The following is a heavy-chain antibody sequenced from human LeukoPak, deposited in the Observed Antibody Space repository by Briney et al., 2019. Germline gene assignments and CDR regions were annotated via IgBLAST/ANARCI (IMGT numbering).Heavy chain of an antibody. D-gene: IGHD2-2*01. CDR2: IYYSGST. V-gene: IGHV4-39*01. Sequence: PSETLSLTCTVSGDSISSNKYYWGWMRQPPGKGLEWIGSIYYSGSTYYNPSLKSRVTISLDTSKNQFSLKVSSVTAADTAVYYCARTSSSSYGWFDPWGQGTLVTVPS. CDR3: ARTSSSSYGWFDP. CDR1: GDSISSNKYY. J-gene: IGHJ5*02.